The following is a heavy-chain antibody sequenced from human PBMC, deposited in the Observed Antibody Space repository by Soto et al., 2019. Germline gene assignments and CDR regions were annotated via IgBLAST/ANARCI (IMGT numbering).Heavy chain of an antibody. J-gene: IGHJ6*02. CDR3: AKMDDYGVDYYYYGMDV. V-gene: IGHV3-30*18. CDR1: GFTFSSYG. D-gene: IGHD4-17*01. CDR2: ISYDGSNK. Sequence: GGSLRLSCAASGFTFSSYGMHWVRQAPGKGLEWVAVISYDGSNKYYADSVKGRFTISRDNSKNTLYLQMNSLRAEDTAVYYCAKMDDYGVDYYYYGMDVWGQGTTVTVSS.